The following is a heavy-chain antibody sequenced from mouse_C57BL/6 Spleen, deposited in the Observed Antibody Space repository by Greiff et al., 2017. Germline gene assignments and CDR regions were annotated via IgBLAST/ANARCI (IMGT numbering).Heavy chain of an antibody. CDR2: IYPRSGNT. CDR1: GYTFTSYG. V-gene: IGHV1-81*01. CDR3: ARYYGSSFAMDY. D-gene: IGHD1-1*01. J-gene: IGHJ4*01. Sequence: QVQLQQSGAELARPGASVKLSCKASGYTFTSYGISWVKQRTGQGPEWIGEIYPRSGNTYYNEKFKGKATLTADKSSSTAYMELRSLTSEDSAVYFCARYYGSSFAMDYGGQGTSVTVSS.